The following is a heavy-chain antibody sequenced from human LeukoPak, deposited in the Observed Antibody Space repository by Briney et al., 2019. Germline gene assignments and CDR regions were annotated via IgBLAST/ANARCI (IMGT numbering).Heavy chain of an antibody. J-gene: IGHJ4*02. CDR1: GYSFSNYG. CDR3: ARDAPYYYDSSGYSPRYFDY. V-gene: IGHV3-7*04. Sequence: PGGSLRLSCVASGYSFSNYGMSWVRQAPGKGLEWVANIREDGSEKYYVDSVKGRFTISRDNAKNSLYLQVNSLRADDTAVYYCARDAPYYYDSSGYSPRYFDYWGQGTLVTVSS. D-gene: IGHD3-22*01. CDR2: IREDGSEK.